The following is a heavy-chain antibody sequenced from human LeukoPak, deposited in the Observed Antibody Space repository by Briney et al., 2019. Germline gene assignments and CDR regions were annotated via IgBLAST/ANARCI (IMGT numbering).Heavy chain of an antibody. Sequence: SETLSLTCDVSDYSISSGYHWGWIRQPPGKGLDGRGRFFHSGNTYYNPSLKSRVTISVDTSKNQLSLNLSSMTAADTAVYYCARVKHNVGWYGDHFDYWGQGTLVTVSS. D-gene: IGHD6-19*01. J-gene: IGHJ4*02. CDR1: DYSISSGYH. CDR2: FFHSGNT. V-gene: IGHV4-38-2*01. CDR3: ARVKHNVGWYGDHFDY.